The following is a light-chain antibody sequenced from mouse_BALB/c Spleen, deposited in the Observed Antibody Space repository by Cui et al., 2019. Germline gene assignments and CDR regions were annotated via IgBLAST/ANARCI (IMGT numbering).Light chain of an antibody. Sequence: DAQITPPPSYLAASPGETITINCRASKSISKYLAWYQEKPGKTNKLLIYSGSTLQSGIPSRFSGSGSGTDFTLTISSLEPEDFAMYYCQQHNEYPLTFGAGTKLELK. J-gene: IGKJ5*01. CDR2: SGS. V-gene: IGKV16-104*01. CDR3: QQHNEYPLT. CDR1: KSISKY.